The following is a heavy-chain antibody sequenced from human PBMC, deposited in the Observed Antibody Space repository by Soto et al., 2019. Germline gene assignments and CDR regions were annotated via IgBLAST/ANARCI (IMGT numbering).Heavy chain of an antibody. Sequence: SETLSLTCTVSGGSISSYYWSWIRQPPGKGLEWIGYIYYSGSTNYNPSLKSRVTISVDTSKNQFSLKLSSVTAADTAVYYCARHGVGLYDFWSGTAFDYWGQGTLVTVSS. CDR2: IYYSGST. J-gene: IGHJ4*02. D-gene: IGHD3-3*01. CDR3: ARHGVGLYDFWSGTAFDY. CDR1: GGSISSYY. V-gene: IGHV4-59*08.